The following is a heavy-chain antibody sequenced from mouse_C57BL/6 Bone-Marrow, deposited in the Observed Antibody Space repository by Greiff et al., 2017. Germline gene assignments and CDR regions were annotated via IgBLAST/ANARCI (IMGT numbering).Heavy chain of an antibody. D-gene: IGHD2-3*01. CDR3: ASYDGYRNYYAMDY. V-gene: IGHV2-2*01. CDR2: IWSGGST. CDR1: GFSLTSYG. J-gene: IGHJ4*01. Sequence: VKLLESGPGLVQPSQSLSITCTVSGFSLTSYGVHWVRQSPGKGLEWLGVIWSGGSTDYNAAFISRLSISKDNSKRQVFFKMNSLQADDTAIYYCASYDGYRNYYAMDYWGQGTSVTVSS.